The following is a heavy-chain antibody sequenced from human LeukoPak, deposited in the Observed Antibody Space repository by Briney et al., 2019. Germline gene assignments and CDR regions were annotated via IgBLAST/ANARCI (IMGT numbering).Heavy chain of an antibody. CDR1: GYTFTGYY. J-gene: IGHJ4*02. D-gene: IGHD5-24*01. V-gene: IGHV1-2*02. CDR2: INPNTGGT. CDR3: ARRRDDYNCVDF. Sequence: ASVKVSCKASGYTFTGYYMHWVRQAPGQGLEWMGWINPNTGGTNYAQKFQGRVTMTRDTSISTAHMELSGLRYDDTAVYFCARRRDDYNCVDFWGQGTLVTVSS.